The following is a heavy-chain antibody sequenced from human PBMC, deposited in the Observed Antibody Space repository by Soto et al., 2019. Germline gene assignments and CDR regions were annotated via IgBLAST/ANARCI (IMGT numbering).Heavy chain of an antibody. CDR1: GFNVSDHY. D-gene: IGHD4-4*01. Sequence: VQLVESGGGLIQPGGSLRISCAGSGFNVSDHYISWVRQAPGKGLELLGSIHSGGSTYYEDYVKDRFTISRDDSRNTIYLQMNRLRGEDTADYYWAGGGNLAFHVWGQGTMDNVSS. V-gene: IGHV3-53*01. J-gene: IGHJ3*01. CDR2: IHSGGST. CDR3: AGGGNLAFHV.